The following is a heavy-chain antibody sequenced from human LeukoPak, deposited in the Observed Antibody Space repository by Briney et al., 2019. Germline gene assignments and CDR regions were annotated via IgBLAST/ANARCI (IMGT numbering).Heavy chain of an antibody. J-gene: IGHJ3*02. CDR3: ARAISVAATGDAFDI. D-gene: IGHD6-19*01. CDR2: IIPILGIA. Sequence: SVKVSCKASGGTFSSYAISWVRQAPGQGLEWMGRIIPILGIANYAQKFQGRVTITADKSTSTAYMELSSLRSEDTAVYYCARAISVAATGDAFDIWGQGTMVTVSS. V-gene: IGHV1-69*04. CDR1: GGTFSSYA.